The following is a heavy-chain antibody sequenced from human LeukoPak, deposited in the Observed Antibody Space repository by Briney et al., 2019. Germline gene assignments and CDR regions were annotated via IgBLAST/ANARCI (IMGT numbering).Heavy chain of an antibody. V-gene: IGHV3-74*01. Sequence: GGSLRLSCAASGFTFSNYWVHWVRQAPGKGLVWVSRINRDGSTTNYADSVKGRFTVSRGNAKNTLELQMNSLRAEDTAVYYCARDKKSGESSEIDYWGQGTLVTVSS. D-gene: IGHD3-10*01. CDR2: INRDGSTT. CDR3: ARDKKSGESSEIDY. J-gene: IGHJ4*02. CDR1: GFTFSNYW.